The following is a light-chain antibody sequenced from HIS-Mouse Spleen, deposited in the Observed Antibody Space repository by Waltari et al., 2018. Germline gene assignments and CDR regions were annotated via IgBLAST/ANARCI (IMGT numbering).Light chain of an antibody. CDR3: SLYTSSSTLV. CDR1: SSDVGSYTR. J-gene: IGLJ2*01. V-gene: IGLV2-18*01. CDR2: EVS. Sequence: QSALTQPHSVSVSPGQAVTTSCTGTSSDVGSYTRVSWYQQPPGTAPKLMIYEVSNRPSGVPDRFSGSKSGNTASLTISGLQAEDEADYYCSLYTSSSTLVFGGGTKLTVL.